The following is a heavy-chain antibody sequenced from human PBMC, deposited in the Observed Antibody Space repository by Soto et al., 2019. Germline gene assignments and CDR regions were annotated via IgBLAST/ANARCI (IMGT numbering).Heavy chain of an antibody. V-gene: IGHV3-23*01. CDR3: ARRTSGWYLDY. J-gene: IGHJ4*02. CDR2: ISGSGDST. Sequence: EVQLLESGGGLVQPGGSLRLSCAASGFTFSSYAMSWVRQAPGKGLEWVSVISGSGDSTYYADSEKGRFTISRDNSKNTLYLQMNSLRAEDTAVYYCARRTSGWYLDYWGQGTLVTVSS. CDR1: GFTFSSYA. D-gene: IGHD6-19*01.